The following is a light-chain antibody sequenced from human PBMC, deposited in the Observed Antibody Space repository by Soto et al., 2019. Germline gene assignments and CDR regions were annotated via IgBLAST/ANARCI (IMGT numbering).Light chain of an antibody. CDR1: QTVRSD. CDR2: AAS. V-gene: IGKV3D-15*01. Sequence: IMMTQSPATLSVSPGERATLSCRASQTVRSDLAWYQQKPGQAPRLLIYAASTRATGIPARFSGSGSGTEFTLTISSLQSEDFAVYYCQQYNNWPAITFGQGTLLEIK. J-gene: IGKJ5*01. CDR3: QQYNNWPAIT.